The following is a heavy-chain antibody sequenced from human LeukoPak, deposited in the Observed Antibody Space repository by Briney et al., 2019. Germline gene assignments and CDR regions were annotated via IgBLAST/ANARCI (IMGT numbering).Heavy chain of an antibody. CDR2: TCSSDAGT. D-gene: IGHD2-15*01. CDR1: GFTFSSYA. V-gene: IGHV3-23*01. CDR3: ARAPVTSCRGAFCYPFDI. Sequence: GGSLRLSCAASGFTFSSYAMSWVRQAPGKGLEWVSATCSSDAGTYHAESVRGRFTISRDNSKNTLYLQMNSLRADDAAVYYCARAPVTSCRGAFCYPFDIWGQGTLVTVSS. J-gene: IGHJ4*02.